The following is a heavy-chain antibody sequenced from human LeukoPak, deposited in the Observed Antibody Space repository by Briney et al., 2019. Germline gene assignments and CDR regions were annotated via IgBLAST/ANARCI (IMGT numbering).Heavy chain of an antibody. CDR1: GFTFSSYA. CDR3: AKDSKAVVGATAA. J-gene: IGHJ5*02. V-gene: IGHV3-23*01. D-gene: IGHD1-26*01. Sequence: PGGSLRLSCAASGFTFSSYAMGWVRQAPGKGLEWVSAISGSGGSTHYADSVKGRFTISRDNSKNTLYLQMNSLRAEGTAVYYCAKDSKAVVGATAAWGQGTLVTVSS. CDR2: ISGSGGST.